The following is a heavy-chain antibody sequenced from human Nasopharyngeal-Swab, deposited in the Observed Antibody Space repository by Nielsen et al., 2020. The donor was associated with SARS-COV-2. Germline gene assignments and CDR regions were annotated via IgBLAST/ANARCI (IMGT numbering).Heavy chain of an antibody. V-gene: IGHV3-21*01. CDR1: GFTFSSYS. J-gene: IGHJ6*02. CDR2: ISDSSSFI. Sequence: GGSLRLSCAASGFTFSSYSMNWVRQAPGTGLEWVSSISDSSSFIYYADSVKGRFTISRDNAKNSLYLQMNSLRAEDTAVYYCARDYTYYDFWSGYYSYYYYGMDVWGQGTTVTVSS. CDR3: ARDYTYYDFWSGYYSYYYYGMDV. D-gene: IGHD3-3*01.